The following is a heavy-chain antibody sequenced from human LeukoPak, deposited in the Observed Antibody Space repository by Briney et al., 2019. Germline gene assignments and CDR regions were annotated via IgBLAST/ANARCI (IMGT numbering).Heavy chain of an antibody. Sequence: ASEKVSCKASGYTLTAYYMHWVRQAPGQGLEWMGWISAYNGNPNYAQKFQGRVTMTTDTSPSTAYMELRSLRSDDTAVYYCARGRGPDYWGQGTLVTVSS. J-gene: IGHJ4*02. CDR3: ARGRGPDY. CDR2: ISAYNGNP. CDR1: GYTLTAYY. V-gene: IGHV1-18*04. D-gene: IGHD3-10*01.